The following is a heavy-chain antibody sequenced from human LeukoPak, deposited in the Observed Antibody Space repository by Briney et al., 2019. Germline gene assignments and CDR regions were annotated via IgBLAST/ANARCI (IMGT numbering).Heavy chain of an antibody. Sequence: TVKVSCKASGGTFSSYAISWVRQAPGQGLEWMGGIIPISGTANYAQKFQGRVTITADESTSTAYMELSSLRSEDTAVCYCASYITIFGVDPNWFDPWGQGTLVTVSS. CDR1: GGTFSSYA. D-gene: IGHD3-3*01. V-gene: IGHV1-69*13. J-gene: IGHJ5*02. CDR3: ASYITIFGVDPNWFDP. CDR2: IIPISGTA.